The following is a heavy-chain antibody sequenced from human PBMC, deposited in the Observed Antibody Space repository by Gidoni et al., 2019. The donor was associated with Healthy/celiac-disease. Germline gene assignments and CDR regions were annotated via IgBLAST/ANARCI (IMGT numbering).Heavy chain of an antibody. CDR2: IIPIFGTA. J-gene: IGHJ4*02. CDR1: GGPFSSYA. CDR3: ARGGDIVATFTFDY. Sequence: QVQLVQSGAEVKKPGSSVKVSCKASGGPFSSYAISWVRQAPGQGLEWMGGIIPIFGTANYAQKFQGRVTITADESTSTAYMELSSLRSEDTAVYYCARGGDIVATFTFDYWGQGTLVTVSS. V-gene: IGHV1-69*01. D-gene: IGHD5-12*01.